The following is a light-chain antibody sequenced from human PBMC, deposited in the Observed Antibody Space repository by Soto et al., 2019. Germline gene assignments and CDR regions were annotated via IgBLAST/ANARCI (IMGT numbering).Light chain of an antibody. Sequence: QSVLTQPASVSGSPGQSITISCTGTSSDVGSYNLVSRYQQHPGKAPKLMIYEGSKRPSGVSNRFSGSKSGNTASLTISGLQAEDEADYYCCSYAGSSTFHVVFGGGTKVTVL. J-gene: IGLJ2*01. V-gene: IGLV2-23*03. CDR3: CSYAGSSTFHVV. CDR1: SSDVGSYNL. CDR2: EGS.